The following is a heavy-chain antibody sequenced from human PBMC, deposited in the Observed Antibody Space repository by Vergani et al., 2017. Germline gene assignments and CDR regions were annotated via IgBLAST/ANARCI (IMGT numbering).Heavy chain of an antibody. V-gene: IGHV3-23*04. Sequence: EVQLVESGGGLVQPGGSLRLSCAASGFTFSSYAMSWVRQAPGKGLEWVSAISGSGGSTYYADSVKGRFTISRDNSKNTLYLQMNSLRAEDTAVYYCAKDWYSVAYYDFWSGQHYFDYWGQGTLVTVSS. J-gene: IGHJ4*02. CDR2: ISGSGGST. CDR3: AKDWYSVAYYDFWSGQHYFDY. CDR1: GFTFSSYA. D-gene: IGHD3-3*01.